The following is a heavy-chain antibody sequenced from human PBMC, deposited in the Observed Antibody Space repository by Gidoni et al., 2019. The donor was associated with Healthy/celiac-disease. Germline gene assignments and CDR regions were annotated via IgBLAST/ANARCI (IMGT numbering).Heavy chain of an antibody. D-gene: IGHD3-22*01. CDR2: ISYDGSNK. CDR3: AREASSGYYTFDY. CDR1: GFTFSSYA. V-gene: IGHV3-30-3*01. Sequence: QGQLVESGGGVVQPGRSLRRTCAASGFTFSSYAMHWVRQAPGKGLEWVAVISYDGSNKYYADSVKGRFTISRDNSKNTLYLQMNSLRAEDTAVYYCAREASSGYYTFDYWGQGTLVTVSS. J-gene: IGHJ4*02.